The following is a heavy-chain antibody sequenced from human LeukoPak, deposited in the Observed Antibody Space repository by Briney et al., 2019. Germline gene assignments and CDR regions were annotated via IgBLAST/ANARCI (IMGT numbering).Heavy chain of an antibody. V-gene: IGHV1-58*02. D-gene: IGHD3-10*01. CDR3: AADDFYGSGALGFDL. Sequence: ASVKVSCKASGFTFTSSAMQWVRQARGQRLEWIGWIVVSSGNTNYAQKFQERVTITRDMSTSTAYMELSSLRSEDTAVYYCAADDFYGSGALGFDLWGRGTLVTVSS. CDR1: GFTFTSSA. J-gene: IGHJ2*01. CDR2: IVVSSGNT.